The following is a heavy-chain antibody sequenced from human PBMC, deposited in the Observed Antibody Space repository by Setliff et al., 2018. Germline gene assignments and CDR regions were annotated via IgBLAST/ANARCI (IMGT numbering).Heavy chain of an antibody. Sequence: HPGGSLRLSCAVSGFTFSSHGMTWVRLAPGKGLEWISYISTSSSTIYYADSVKGRFTISRDNANHTLYLQMNSLRADDTAVYYCARLALTGYDSSGYYYALDYYYYMDVWGKGTTVTVSS. J-gene: IGHJ6*03. D-gene: IGHD3-22*01. CDR1: GFTFSSHG. CDR3: ARLALTGYDSSGYYYALDYYYYMDV. CDR2: ISTSSSTI. V-gene: IGHV3-48*01.